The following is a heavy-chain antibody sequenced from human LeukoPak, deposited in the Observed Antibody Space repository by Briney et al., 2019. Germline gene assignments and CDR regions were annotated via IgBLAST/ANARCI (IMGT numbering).Heavy chain of an antibody. CDR1: GYTFTVYY. D-gene: IGHD3-3*01. J-gene: IGHJ4*02. CDR3: ARGNDFWSGQYYFDY. Sequence: VASVTVSCKASGYTFTVYYMHWVRQAPGQGLEWMGWINPNSGGTNYAQKFQGRVTMTRDTSISTAYMELSRLRSDDTAVYYCARGNDFWSGQYYFDYWGQGTLVTVSS. V-gene: IGHV1-2*02. CDR2: INPNSGGT.